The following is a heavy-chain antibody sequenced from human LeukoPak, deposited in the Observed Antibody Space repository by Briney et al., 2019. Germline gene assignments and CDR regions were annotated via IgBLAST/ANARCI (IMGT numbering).Heavy chain of an antibody. J-gene: IGHJ4*02. CDR1: GXSISSYY. CDR3: ARGSMVNYFDSSGYYNY. V-gene: IGHV4-59*01. CDR2: IYYSGST. Sequence: SETLSLTCTVSGXSISSYYWSWIRQPPGKGLEWIGYIYYSGSTNYNPSLKSRVTISVDTSKNQFSLKLSSVTAADTAVYYCARGSMVNYFDSSGYYNYWGQGALVTVSS. D-gene: IGHD3-22*01.